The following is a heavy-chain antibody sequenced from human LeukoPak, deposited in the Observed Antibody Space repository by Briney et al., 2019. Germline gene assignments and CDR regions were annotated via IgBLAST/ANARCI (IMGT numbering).Heavy chain of an antibody. D-gene: IGHD6-19*01. V-gene: IGHV4-59*12. J-gene: IGHJ4*02. Sequence: PSETLSLTCSVSGGSIRSYYWNWIRQSPGKGLEWIGYVSYSGSTKYNPSLTSRVTLSVDTSKNQFSLKLSSVTAADTAVYYCARGRYSSGWSCPFDYWGQGTLVTVSS. CDR3: ARGRYSSGWSCPFDY. CDR2: VSYSGST. CDR1: GGSIRSYY.